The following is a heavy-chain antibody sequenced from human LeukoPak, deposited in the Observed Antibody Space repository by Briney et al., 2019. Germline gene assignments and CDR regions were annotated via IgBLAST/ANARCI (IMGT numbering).Heavy chain of an antibody. CDR1: GYTSTSYG. Sequence: ASVTVSCKASGYTSTSYGISWVRQAPGQGLEWMGWISAYNGNTNYAQNLQGRLTMTTDTSTSTAYMELRSLRSDDTAVYYCARVIAVAGIFAFDIWGQGTMVTVSS. CDR3: ARVIAVAGIFAFDI. J-gene: IGHJ3*02. V-gene: IGHV1-18*04. CDR2: ISAYNGNT. D-gene: IGHD6-19*01.